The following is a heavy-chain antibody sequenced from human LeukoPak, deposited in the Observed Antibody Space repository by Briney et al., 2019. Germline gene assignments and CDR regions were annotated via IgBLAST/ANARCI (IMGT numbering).Heavy chain of an antibody. CDR3: VRDAPQSQFDY. CDR1: GFTVGHHY. Sequence: PGGSLRLSCAASGFTVGHHYMHWVRQSPGPGLVWVSYGNTDGTTTTYADSVKGRCASSRDNAKNMVYLQMSSLRAEDTAVYYCVRDAPQSQFDYWGRGALVTVSS. D-gene: IGHD4-11*01. J-gene: IGHJ4*02. V-gene: IGHV3-74*03. CDR2: GNTDGTTT.